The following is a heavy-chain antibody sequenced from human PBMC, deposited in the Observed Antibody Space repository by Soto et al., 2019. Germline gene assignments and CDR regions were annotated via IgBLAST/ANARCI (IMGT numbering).Heavy chain of an antibody. V-gene: IGHV4-30-4*01. D-gene: IGHD3-16*01. CDR2: IYNSGST. CDR3: ARNDYEYVWESPGGDAFDI. Sequence: QVQLQESGPGLVKPSQTLSLTCTVSGGSISSGDYYWNWIRQPPGKGLEWIGFIYNSGSTYYNPSLKSRVTISVGTSKNQFSLKLTSVTAADPAVYYWARNDYEYVWESPGGDAFDIWGQGTMVTVSS. CDR1: GGSISSGDYY. J-gene: IGHJ3*02.